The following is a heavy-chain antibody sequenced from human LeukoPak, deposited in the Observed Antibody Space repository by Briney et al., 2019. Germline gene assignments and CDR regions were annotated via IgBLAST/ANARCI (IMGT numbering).Heavy chain of an antibody. Sequence: SETLSLTCTVSGGSISSYYWSWIRQPPGKGLEWIGYIYYSGSTNYNPSLKSRVTISVETSKNQFSLKLRSVTAADTAVYYCARGGYYGSGNDFRFDPWGQGTLVTVSS. V-gene: IGHV4-59*01. CDR2: IYYSGST. CDR1: GGSISSYY. J-gene: IGHJ5*02. D-gene: IGHD3-10*01. CDR3: ARGGYYGSGNDFRFDP.